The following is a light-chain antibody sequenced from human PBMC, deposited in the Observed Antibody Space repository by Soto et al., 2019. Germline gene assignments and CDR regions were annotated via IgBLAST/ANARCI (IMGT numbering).Light chain of an antibody. CDR2: AAS. Sequence: DFRMTQSPSSLSASVGDRVTITCRASQAFRSYLAWYQQKPGKVPKVLIYAASTLQSGVPSRFSGSGSGTDFTLTISSPHLEDVATYYCQKYDSAEWTFGQGTRVEIK. CDR3: QKYDSAEWT. V-gene: IGKV1-27*01. J-gene: IGKJ1*01. CDR1: QAFRSY.